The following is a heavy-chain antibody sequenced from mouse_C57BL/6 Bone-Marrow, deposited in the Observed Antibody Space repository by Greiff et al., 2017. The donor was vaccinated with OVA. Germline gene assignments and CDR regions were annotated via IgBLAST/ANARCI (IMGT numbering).Heavy chain of an antibody. V-gene: IGHV14-4*01. CDR3: TTRGNFDY. J-gene: IGHJ2*01. CDR1: GFNIKDDY. CDR2: IDPENGDT. D-gene: IGHD2-1*01. Sequence: VQLQQSGAELVRPGASVKLSCTASGFNIKDDYMHWVKQRPEQGLEWIGWIDPENGDTEYASKFQGKATITADTSSNRAYLQLSSLTSEDTAVYYCTTRGNFDYWGQGTTLTVSS.